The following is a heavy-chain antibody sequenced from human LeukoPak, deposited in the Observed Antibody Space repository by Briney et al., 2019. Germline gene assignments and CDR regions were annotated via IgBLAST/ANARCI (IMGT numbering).Heavy chain of an antibody. Sequence: SETLSLTCAVSGGSFSGYYWSWIRQPPGKGLEWVGGINHSGSTNYNPSLKSRVTISVDTSKNQFSLKLSSVTAADTAVYYCARSRGTMVRGVNDYWGQGTLVTVSS. CDR1: GGSFSGYY. V-gene: IGHV4-34*01. D-gene: IGHD3-10*01. J-gene: IGHJ4*02. CDR2: INHSGST. CDR3: ARSRGTMVRGVNDY.